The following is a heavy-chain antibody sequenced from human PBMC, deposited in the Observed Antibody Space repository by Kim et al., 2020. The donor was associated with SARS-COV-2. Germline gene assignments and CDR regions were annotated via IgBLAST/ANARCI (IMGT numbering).Heavy chain of an antibody. V-gene: IGHV3-48*02. J-gene: IGHJ4*02. D-gene: IGHD2-8*01. Sequence: SDAGSVKGQFIISRDNAKNSLFLQMTSLTDEDTAIYYCAKGTNTGHYFDYWGQGTLVTVSS. CDR3: AKGTNTGHYFDY.